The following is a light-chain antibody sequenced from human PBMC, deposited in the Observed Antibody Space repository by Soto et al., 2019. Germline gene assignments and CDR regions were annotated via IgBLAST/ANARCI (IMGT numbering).Light chain of an antibody. Sequence: EIVLTQSPGTLSLSPGERATLSCRASQSVSSSYLAWYQQKPGQAPRLLIYGASSRATNLPDRFSGSGSGTDLTLTISRLEPEDFAVYYCQQYGSSPNTFGQGTKLEIK. CDR1: QSVSSSY. V-gene: IGKV3-20*01. CDR3: QQYGSSPNT. CDR2: GAS. J-gene: IGKJ2*01.